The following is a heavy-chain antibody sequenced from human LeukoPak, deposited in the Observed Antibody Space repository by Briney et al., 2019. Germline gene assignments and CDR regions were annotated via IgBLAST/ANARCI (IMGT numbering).Heavy chain of an antibody. V-gene: IGHV1-18*01. CDR2: ISAYNGNT. CDR3: ARVIQDYYDSSGYYGLDY. D-gene: IGHD3-22*01. J-gene: IGHJ4*02. Sequence: EASVKVSCKASGYTFTSYGISWVRQAPGQGPEWMGWISAYNGNTNYAQKLQGRVTMTTDTSTSTAYMELRSLRSDDTAVYYCARVIQDYYDSSGYYGLDYWGQGTLVTVSS. CDR1: GYTFTSYG.